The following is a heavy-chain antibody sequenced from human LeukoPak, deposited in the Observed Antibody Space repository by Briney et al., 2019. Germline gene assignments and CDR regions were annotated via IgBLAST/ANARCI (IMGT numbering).Heavy chain of an antibody. CDR1: GFSFSTYG. J-gene: IGHJ4*02. D-gene: IGHD3-10*01. V-gene: IGHV3-30*18. CDR2: ISFDGSYE. CDR3: AKEHYYGSGSVSYFDY. Sequence: PGGSLRLSCAASGFSFSTYGMHWVRQAPGKGLEWVAVISFDGSYEYYADSVEGRFTISRDNSKNTLYVQMSSLRAEDTAVYYCAKEHYYGSGSVSYFDYWGQGTLVTVSS.